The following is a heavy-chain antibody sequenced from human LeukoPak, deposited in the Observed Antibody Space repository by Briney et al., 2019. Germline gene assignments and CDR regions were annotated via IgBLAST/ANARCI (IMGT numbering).Heavy chain of an antibody. J-gene: IGHJ6*03. D-gene: IGHD5-24*01. CDR1: GLNFDIAW. V-gene: IGHV3-15*01. CDR3: VSRDAYKPRYYMDV. CDR2: IKSKSDGAAT. Sequence: GGSLRLSCAVSGLNFDIAWMNWVRQAPGEGLEWVGRIKSKSDGAATDYAAPVRGRFTISIDDSKNTLNMQMNSLKTEDTGVYYCVSRDAYKPRYYMDVWGKGTTVTVSS.